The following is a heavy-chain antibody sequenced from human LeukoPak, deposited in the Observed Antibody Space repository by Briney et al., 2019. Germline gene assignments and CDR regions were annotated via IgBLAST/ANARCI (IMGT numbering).Heavy chain of an antibody. CDR3: ARQVVPAAIHSQFYFDY. CDR2: IYHSGRT. D-gene: IGHD2-2*02. V-gene: IGHV4-38-2*01. J-gene: IGHJ4*02. Sequence: SETLSLTCAVSGYSISSGYYWGWSRQPPGKGEEWIGSIYHSGRTNYNPSFKRRVTISVHTSKNQFSLKLSSVTAADTAVYYCARQVVPAAIHSQFYFDYWGQGTLVTVSS. CDR1: GYSISSGYY.